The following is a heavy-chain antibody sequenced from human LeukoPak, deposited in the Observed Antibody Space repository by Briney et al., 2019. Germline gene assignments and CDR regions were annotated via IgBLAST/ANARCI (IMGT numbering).Heavy chain of an antibody. J-gene: IGHJ4*02. CDR3: AKDGYPLGYCSSTSCPYYFNY. CDR2: ISCDGSDK. V-gene: IGHV3-30*18. D-gene: IGHD2-2*01. Sequence: GGSLRLSCAASGFTFSSYGMHWVRQAPGKGLEWVAVISCDGSDKYYADSVKGRFTISRDNSKNTLYLQMNSLRTEDTAVYYCAKDGYPLGYCSSTSCPYYFNYWGQGTLVTVSS. CDR1: GFTFSSYG.